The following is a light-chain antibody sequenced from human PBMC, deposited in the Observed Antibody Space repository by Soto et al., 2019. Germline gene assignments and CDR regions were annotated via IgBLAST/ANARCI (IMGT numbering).Light chain of an antibody. J-gene: IGLJ1*01. V-gene: IGLV2-14*01. CDR2: EVT. CDR1: NSDVGGYNY. Sequence: SALTQPASVSGSPGQSITISCGGTNSDVGGYNYVSWYQQRPGKGPKLIIFEVTNRPSGVSDRFSGSKSGNTASLTISGLQDEDEGDYYCGSYRSGIYVFGTGTKVTVL. CDR3: GSYRSGIYV.